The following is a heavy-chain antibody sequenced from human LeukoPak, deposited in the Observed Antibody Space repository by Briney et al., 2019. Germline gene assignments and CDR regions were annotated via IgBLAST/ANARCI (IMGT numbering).Heavy chain of an antibody. CDR3: TRDSGTYNWFDP. D-gene: IGHD1-26*01. Sequence: GESLKISCQGSGYNFSNSYIAWVRQSSGKGLEWIGHMDKETNLYATALAASVKGRFTVSRDGSKNTAYLHMNSLKTEDTALYYCTRDSGTYNWFDPWGQGTLVTVSS. CDR2: MDKETNLYAT. CDR1: GYNFSNSY. V-gene: IGHV3-73*01. J-gene: IGHJ5*02.